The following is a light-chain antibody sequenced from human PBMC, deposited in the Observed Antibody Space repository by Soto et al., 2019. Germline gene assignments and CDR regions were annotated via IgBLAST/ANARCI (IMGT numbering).Light chain of an antibody. CDR2: GAS. CDR1: QSVSSN. CDR3: QQYNNWPWT. V-gene: IGKV3-15*01. J-gene: IGKJ1*01. Sequence: IDIAQSPTTLSVSPGERATLSCRASQSVSSNLAWYQQKPGQAPRLLIYGASTRATGIPARFSGSGSGTEFTLTISSLQSEDFAVYYCQQYNNWPWTFGQGTKV.